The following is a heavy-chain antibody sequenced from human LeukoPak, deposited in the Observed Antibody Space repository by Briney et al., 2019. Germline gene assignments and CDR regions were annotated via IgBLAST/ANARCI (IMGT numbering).Heavy chain of an antibody. CDR1: GYTFTGYY. Sequence: ASVKVSCKASGYTFTGYYMHWVRQAPGQGLEWMGWINPNSGGTNCAQKFQGRVTMTRDTSISTAYMELSRLRSDDTAVYYCARADSGGDCSFDYWGQGTLVTVSS. D-gene: IGHD2-21*02. CDR3: ARADSGGDCSFDY. J-gene: IGHJ4*02. V-gene: IGHV1-2*02. CDR2: INPNSGGT.